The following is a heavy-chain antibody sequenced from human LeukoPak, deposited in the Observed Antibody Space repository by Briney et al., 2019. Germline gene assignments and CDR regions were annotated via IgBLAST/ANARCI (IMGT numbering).Heavy chain of an antibody. V-gene: IGHV4-34*01. CDR1: GGSFSGYY. D-gene: IGHD3-22*01. CDR3: ARLGYYDSSGYYYRFDY. CDR2: INHSGST. J-gene: IGHJ4*02. Sequence: PSETLSLTCAVYGGSFSGYYWSWIRQPPGKGLEWIGEINHSGSTNYNPSLKSRVTISVDTSKNQFSLKLSSVTAADTAVYYCARLGYYDSSGYYYRFDYWGQGTLVTVSS.